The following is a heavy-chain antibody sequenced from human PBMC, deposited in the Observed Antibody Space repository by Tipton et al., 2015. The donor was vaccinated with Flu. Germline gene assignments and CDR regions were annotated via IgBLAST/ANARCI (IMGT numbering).Heavy chain of an antibody. CDR1: GFTFSSYA. Sequence: SGFTFSSYAMSWVRQAPGKGLEWVSTISGSSDSTHYADSVKGRFTISRDNSKNAVFLQMNSLRAEDTAVYYCAKWTYYSDSTPNWGQGTLVTVS. CDR2: ISGSSDST. D-gene: IGHD3-22*01. CDR3: AKWTYYSDSTPN. J-gene: IGHJ1*01. V-gene: IGHV3-23*01.